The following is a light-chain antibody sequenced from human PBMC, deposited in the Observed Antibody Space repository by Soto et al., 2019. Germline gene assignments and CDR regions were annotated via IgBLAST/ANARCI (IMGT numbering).Light chain of an antibody. J-gene: IGKJ5*01. CDR3: QQYSSYSVT. Sequence: DIPMTQFPSTLSASVGDRVTITCRASQSVSSWLAWYQQKPGKAPKLLIYKASSLESGVPSRFSGSGSGTEFTLTISSLQPDDFATYYCQQYSSYSVTFGQGTRLEIK. V-gene: IGKV1-5*03. CDR2: KAS. CDR1: QSVSSW.